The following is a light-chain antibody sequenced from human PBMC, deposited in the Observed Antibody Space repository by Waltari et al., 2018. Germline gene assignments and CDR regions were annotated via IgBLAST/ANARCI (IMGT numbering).Light chain of an antibody. CDR1: SSNIGRNY. Sequence: QSVLTQPPSASGTPGQRVTISCSGSSSNIGRNYVYWYQQLPGTAPKLLIYRNNQRPSGVPDRFSGSKSGTSASLAISGLRSEDEAVYYCAAWDDSLSAVVFGGGTKLTVL. J-gene: IGLJ2*01. CDR3: AAWDDSLSAVV. CDR2: RNN. V-gene: IGLV1-47*01.